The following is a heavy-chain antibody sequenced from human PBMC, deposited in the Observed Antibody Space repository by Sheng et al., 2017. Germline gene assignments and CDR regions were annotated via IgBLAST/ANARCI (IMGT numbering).Heavy chain of an antibody. CDR1: GFIFSDSA. CDR3: TRGLHGDFSNYFES. V-gene: IGHV3-73*02. J-gene: IGHJ4*02. D-gene: IGHD4-4*01. Sequence: DVLVVESGGGLVQPGGSLKLSCAASGFIFSDSAMHWVRQASGKGLEWVGRIRSKANSYGTAYAASVTGRFIISRDDSKSTAYLQMNSLRTEDTAVYYCTRGLHGDFSNYFESWGQGTLVTVSS. CDR2: IRSKANSYGT.